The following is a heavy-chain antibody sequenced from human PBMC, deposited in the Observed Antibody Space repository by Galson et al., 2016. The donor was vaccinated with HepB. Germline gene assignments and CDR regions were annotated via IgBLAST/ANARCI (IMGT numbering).Heavy chain of an antibody. CDR3: ARGHGSSNYIPHFFYY. D-gene: IGHD4-11*01. CDR2: ISSNSIYT. V-gene: IGHV3-11*06. J-gene: IGHJ4*02. Sequence: SLRLSCAASGFTFSDYYMSWIRQAPGKGLEWISYISSNSIYTHYADSVKGRFTISRGNAKKSLFLQMNSLRADDTAVYYCARGHGSSNYIPHFFYYWGQGTLVTVSS. CDR1: GFTFSDYY.